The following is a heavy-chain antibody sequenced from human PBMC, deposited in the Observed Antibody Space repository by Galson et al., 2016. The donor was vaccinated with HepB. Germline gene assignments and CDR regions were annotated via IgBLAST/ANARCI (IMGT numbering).Heavy chain of an antibody. CDR2: IHPDDSDT. Sequence: QSGAEVKKPGESLKISCKGSGYSFTNYWIGWVRQMPGKGLEWMGMIHPDDSDTKYSPSFQGQVTMSADKSISTAYLQWSSLKASDTAMYYCARFSGSGWGSLDYGGQGTLVTVSA. J-gene: IGHJ4*02. D-gene: IGHD6-19*01. CDR1: GYSFTNYW. V-gene: IGHV5-51*01. CDR3: ARFSGSGWGSLDY.